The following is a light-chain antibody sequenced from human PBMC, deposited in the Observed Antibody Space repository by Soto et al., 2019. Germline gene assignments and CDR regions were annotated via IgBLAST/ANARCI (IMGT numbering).Light chain of an antibody. CDR3: QQYNKWPPWT. J-gene: IGKJ1*01. Sequence: EIVMTQSPATLSVSPGERATLSCRASQSVSSNLAWYQQKPGQAPRLLVYDASTRATGIPARISGSGSGTEFTLTISSLQSEDFAVYYCQQYNKWPPWTFGQGTKVEIK. CDR2: DAS. V-gene: IGKV3-15*01. CDR1: QSVSSN.